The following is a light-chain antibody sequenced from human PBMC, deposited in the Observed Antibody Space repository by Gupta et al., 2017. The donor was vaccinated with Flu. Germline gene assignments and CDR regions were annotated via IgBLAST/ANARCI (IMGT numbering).Light chain of an antibody. Sequence: PSSVSASVGDRVTITCRASRDIKNDVGWFQQKPGKAPQLLIFGASRLQSGVPSRFSGSGAGSEFTLTINSLQPEDFATYYCLQKDFFPQTFGQGT. J-gene: IGKJ1*01. V-gene: IGKV1-6*02. CDR3: LQKDFFPQT. CDR1: RDIKND. CDR2: GAS.